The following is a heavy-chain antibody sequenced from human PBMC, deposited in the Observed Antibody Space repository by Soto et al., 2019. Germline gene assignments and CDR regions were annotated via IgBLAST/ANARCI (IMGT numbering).Heavy chain of an antibody. CDR3: ASAAGITIFGVVLPYYYGMDV. CDR1: GGTFSSYA. Sequence: SVKVSCKASGGTFSSYAISWVRQAPGQGLEWMGRIIPIFGTANYAQKFQGRVTITADKSTSTAYMELSSLRSEDTAVYYCASAAGITIFGVVLPYYYGMDVWGQGTTVTVSS. D-gene: IGHD3-3*01. V-gene: IGHV1-69*06. CDR2: IIPIFGTA. J-gene: IGHJ6*02.